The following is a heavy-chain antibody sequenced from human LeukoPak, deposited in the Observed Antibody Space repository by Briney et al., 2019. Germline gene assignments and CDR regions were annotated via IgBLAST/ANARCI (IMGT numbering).Heavy chain of an antibody. D-gene: IGHD1-26*01. Sequence: SETLSLTCTVSGGSISNYYWSWIRQPAGKGLEWIGRIYTSGTADYNPSLKSRVTMSVDTSKNQFSLKLSSVTAADTAVYYCARGQLRIVGATNFDYWGQGTLVTVSS. V-gene: IGHV4-4*07. J-gene: IGHJ4*02. CDR2: IYTSGTA. CDR1: GGSISNYY. CDR3: ARGQLRIVGATNFDY.